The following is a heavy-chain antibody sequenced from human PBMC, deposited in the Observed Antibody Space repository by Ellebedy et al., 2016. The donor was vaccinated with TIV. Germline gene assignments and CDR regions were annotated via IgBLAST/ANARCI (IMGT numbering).Heavy chain of an antibody. CDR2: IKQDGTEE. D-gene: IGHD4-17*01. V-gene: IGHV3-7*03. CDR3: ARGLSDYGDFKLVS. J-gene: IGHJ4*02. Sequence: GGSLRLSCAASGFTFPTYWMNWVRQAPGKGLEWVANIKQDGTEENYVDSVRGRFTISRDNTKNTLSLYMSSLRDEDTAFYYCARGLSDYGDFKLVSWGQGTLVTVSS. CDR1: GFTFPTYW.